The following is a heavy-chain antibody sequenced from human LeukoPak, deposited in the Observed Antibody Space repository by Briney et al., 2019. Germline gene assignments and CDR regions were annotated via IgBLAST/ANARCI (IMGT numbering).Heavy chain of an antibody. CDR2: ITSSNNYI. CDR1: GFTFSTYS. D-gene: IGHD2/OR15-2a*01. J-gene: IGHJ6*03. CDR3: ARGEFGDYYYFYMDV. Sequence: PGGSLRLSCAASGFTFSTYSMNWVRQAPGKGLEWVSSITSSNNYIYYGDSVKGRFTISRDDAKNSLFLQMNSLRAEDTATYYCARGEFGDYYYFYMDVWGKGTTVTVSS. V-gene: IGHV3-21*01.